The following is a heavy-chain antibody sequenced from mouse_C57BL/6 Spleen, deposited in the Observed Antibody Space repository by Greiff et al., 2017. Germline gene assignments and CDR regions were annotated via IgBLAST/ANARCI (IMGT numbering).Heavy chain of an antibody. CDR1: GFTFSDYG. CDR2: ISSGSSNI. V-gene: IGHV5-17*01. J-gene: IGHJ4*01. D-gene: IGHD2-4*01. CDR3: ARGDYDDAMDY. Sequence: EVKLMESGGGLVKPGGSLKLSCAASGFTFSDYGMHWVRQAPEKGLEWVAYISSGSSNIYYADTVKGRFTISRDNAKNTLFLQMTSLRSEDTAMYYSARGDYDDAMDYWGQGTSVTVSS.